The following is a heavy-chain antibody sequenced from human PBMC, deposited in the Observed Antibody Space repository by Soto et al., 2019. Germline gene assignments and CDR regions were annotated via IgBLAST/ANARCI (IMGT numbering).Heavy chain of an antibody. CDR1: GGSISSGGYS. CDR2: IYHSGST. V-gene: IGHV4-30-2*01. Sequence: PSETLSLTCAVSGGSISSGGYSWSWIRQPPGKGLEWIGYIYHSGSTYYNPSLKSRVTISVDTSKNQFSLKLSSVTAADTAVYYCARGYSSGYSVYWGQGTLVTVSS. D-gene: IGHD3-22*01. CDR3: ARGYSSGYSVY. J-gene: IGHJ4*02.